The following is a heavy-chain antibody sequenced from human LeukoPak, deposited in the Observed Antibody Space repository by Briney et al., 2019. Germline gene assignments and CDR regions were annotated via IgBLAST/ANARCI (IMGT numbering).Heavy chain of an antibody. CDR2: INPNSGGT. CDR3: ASHTSSFL. V-gene: IGHV1-2*06. J-gene: IGHJ4*02. D-gene: IGHD6-13*01. CDR1: GYTFTGYY. Sequence: GASVKVSCKASGYTFTGYYIHWVRQAPGQGLEWMGRINPNSGGTNYAQKFQGRVTMTRDTSINTAYMDLSGLTSDDTAVYYCASHTSSFLWGQGTLVTVSS.